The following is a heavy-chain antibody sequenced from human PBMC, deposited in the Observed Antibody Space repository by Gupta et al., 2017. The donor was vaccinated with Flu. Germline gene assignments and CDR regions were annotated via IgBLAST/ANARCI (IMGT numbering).Heavy chain of an antibody. CDR2: ISSSSSYI. CDR3: ARQTTVTTGPAFDY. J-gene: IGHJ4*02. V-gene: IGHV3-21*01. D-gene: IGHD4-4*01. Sequence: EVQLVESGGGLVKPGGSLRLSCAASGFTFSSYSMNWVPQAPGKGLEWVSSISSSSSYIFYADSVKGRFNISRENAKNSLFLQMNRLRAEDTAVYYCARQTTVTTGPAFDYWGQGTLVTVSS. CDR1: GFTFSSYS.